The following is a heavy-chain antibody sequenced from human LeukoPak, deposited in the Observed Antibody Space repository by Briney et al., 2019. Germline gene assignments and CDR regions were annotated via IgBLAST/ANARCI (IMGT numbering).Heavy chain of an antibody. CDR2: IYYSGST. V-gene: IGHV4-59*08. CDR1: GGSISSYY. Sequence: SETLSLTCTVSGGSISSYYWSWIRQPPGKGLEWIGYIYYSGSTNYNPSLKSRVAISVDTSKNQFSLKLSSVTAADTAVYYCARRILTYYYGSGSYPYALDSWGQGTMVTVSS. J-gene: IGHJ3*02. D-gene: IGHD3-10*01. CDR3: ARRILTYYYGSGSYPYALDS.